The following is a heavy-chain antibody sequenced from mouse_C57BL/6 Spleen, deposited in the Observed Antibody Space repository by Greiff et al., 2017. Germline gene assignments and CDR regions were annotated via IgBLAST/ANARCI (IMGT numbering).Heavy chain of an antibody. CDR3: ARQGTGTGAWFAY. CDR2: ISYSGST. J-gene: IGHJ3*01. V-gene: IGHV3-1*01. D-gene: IGHD4-1*01. Sequence: VQLQQSGPGMVKPSQSLSLTCTVTGYSITSGYDWHWIRHFPGNKLEWMGYISYSGSTNYNPSLKSRISITHDTSKNHFFLKLNSVTTEDTATYYCARQGTGTGAWFAYWGQGTLVTVSA. CDR1: GYSITSGYD.